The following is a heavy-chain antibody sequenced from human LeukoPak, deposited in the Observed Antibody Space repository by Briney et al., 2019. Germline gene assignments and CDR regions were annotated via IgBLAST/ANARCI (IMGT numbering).Heavy chain of an antibody. CDR1: GFTFRSYE. CDR2: VSSSGSTI. J-gene: IGHJ3*02. Sequence: GGSLRLSCAAAGFTFRSYEMNWVRQAPGKGLEWVSYVSSSGSTIYYADSLKGRFPISRDNPKNSLYLQMNRLRAEDTAVYYCARTRPSGSLDDAFDIWGQGTMVTVSS. D-gene: IGHD1-26*01. V-gene: IGHV3-48*03. CDR3: ARTRPSGSLDDAFDI.